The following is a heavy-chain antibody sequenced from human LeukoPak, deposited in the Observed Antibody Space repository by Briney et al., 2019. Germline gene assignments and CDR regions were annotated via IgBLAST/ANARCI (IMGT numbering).Heavy chain of an antibody. CDR2: IKQDGSEK. Sequence: GGSLRLSCAASGFTFRNYWMSWVRQAPGKGLEWVANIKQDGSEKYYVDSVKGRFTISRDNAKNSLYLQMNSLRADDTAVYFCEREGPFDFWGQGTLVTVSS. CDR3: EREGPFDF. CDR1: GFTFRNYW. J-gene: IGHJ4*02. V-gene: IGHV3-7*01.